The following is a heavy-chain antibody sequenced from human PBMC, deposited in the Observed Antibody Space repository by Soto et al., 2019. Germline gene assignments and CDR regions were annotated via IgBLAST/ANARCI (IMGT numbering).Heavy chain of an antibody. V-gene: IGHV3-48*02. CDR1: GFSLANYP. J-gene: IGHJ4*02. D-gene: IGHD6-19*01. Sequence: PGGSLRLSCVASGFSLANYPMNWVRQTPGKCLEWISYSSPRGDTIYYADSVEGRFTISRDNARNSLSLHMSSLRDEDSALYYCAKGPHTNVGWPYYFESWGQGXPVTVYS. CDR3: AKGPHTNVGWPYYFES. CDR2: SSPRGDTI.